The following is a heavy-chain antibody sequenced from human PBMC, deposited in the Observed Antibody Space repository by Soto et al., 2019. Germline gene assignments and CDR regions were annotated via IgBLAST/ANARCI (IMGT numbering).Heavy chain of an antibody. CDR3: ARQYGISTSCHISAFDI. CDR2: IYPGDSDT. V-gene: IGHV5-51*01. Sequence: GESLKISCKGSGYSFTSYWIGWVRQMPGKGLEWMGIIYPGDSDTRYSPSFQGQVTISADKSISTAYLQWSSLKASDTAMYYCARQYGISTSCHISAFDISGQGTMVTVSS. D-gene: IGHD2-2*02. CDR1: GYSFTSYW. J-gene: IGHJ3*02.